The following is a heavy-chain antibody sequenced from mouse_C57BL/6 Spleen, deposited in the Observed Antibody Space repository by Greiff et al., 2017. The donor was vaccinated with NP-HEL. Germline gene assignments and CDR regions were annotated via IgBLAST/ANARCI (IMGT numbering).Heavy chain of an antibody. CDR2: IYPGSGNT. V-gene: IGHV1-66*01. J-gene: IGHJ3*01. Sequence: VQLQQSGPELVKPGASVKISCKASGYSFTSYYIHWVKQRPGQGLEWIGWIYPGSGNTKYNEKFKGKATLTADTSSSTAYMQLSSLTSEDSAVYYCASKGGPAWFAYWGQGTLVTVSA. CDR3: ASKGGPAWFAY. CDR1: GYSFTSYY.